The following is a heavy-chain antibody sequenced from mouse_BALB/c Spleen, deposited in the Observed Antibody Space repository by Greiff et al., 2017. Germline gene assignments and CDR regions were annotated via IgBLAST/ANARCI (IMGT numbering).Heavy chain of an antibody. J-gene: IGHJ3*01. CDR2: ISSGSSTI. V-gene: IGHV5-17*02. CDR3: ARSYGYDRVFAY. CDR1: GFTFSSFG. D-gene: IGHD2-2*01. Sequence: EVQLVESGGDLVKPGGSLKLSCAASGFTFSSFGMHWVRQAPEKGLEWVAYISSGSSTIYYADTVKGRFTISRDNPKNTLFLQMTSLRSEDTAMYYCARSYGYDRVFAYWGQGTLVTVSA.